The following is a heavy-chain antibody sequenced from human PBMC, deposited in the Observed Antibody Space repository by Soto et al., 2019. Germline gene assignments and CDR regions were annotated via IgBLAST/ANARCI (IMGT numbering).Heavy chain of an antibody. CDR3: ARDRNYYDSSGYYGLDY. V-gene: IGHV3-48*02. CDR2: ISSSSSTI. Sequence: VQLVESGGGLVQPGGSLRLSCAASGFTFSSYSMNWVRQAPGKGLEWVSYISSSSSTIYYADSVKGRFTISRDNAKNSLYLQMNSLRDEDTAVYYCARDRNYYDSSGYYGLDYWGQGTLVTVSS. CDR1: GFTFSSYS. J-gene: IGHJ4*02. D-gene: IGHD3-22*01.